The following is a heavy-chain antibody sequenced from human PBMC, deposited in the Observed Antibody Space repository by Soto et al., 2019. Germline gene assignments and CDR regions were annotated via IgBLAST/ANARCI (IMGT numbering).Heavy chain of an antibody. CDR3: AITTRDIVVVPAAISLVY. Sequence: QVQLVQSGAEVKKPGSSVKVSCKASGGTFSSYAISWVRQAPGQGLEWMGGIIPIFGTANYAQKFQGRVTITADESTSTAYMELSSLRSEDTAVYYCAITTRDIVVVPAAISLVYWGQGTLVTVSS. J-gene: IGHJ4*02. CDR2: IIPIFGTA. V-gene: IGHV1-69*01. D-gene: IGHD2-2*01. CDR1: GGTFSSYA.